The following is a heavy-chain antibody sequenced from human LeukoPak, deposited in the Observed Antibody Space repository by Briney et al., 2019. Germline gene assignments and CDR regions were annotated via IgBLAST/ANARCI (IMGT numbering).Heavy chain of an antibody. CDR3: ARGYDSSGYTVYYFAY. V-gene: IGHV3-30*02. J-gene: IGHJ4*02. D-gene: IGHD3-22*01. Sequence: PGGSLRLSCAASGFTFDDHGMHWVRQAPGKGLEWVAFIRYDGSNKYYADSVKGRFTISRDNSKNTLYLQMNSLRAEDTAVYYCARGYDSSGYTVYYFAYWGQGTLVTVSS. CDR2: IRYDGSNK. CDR1: GFTFDDHG.